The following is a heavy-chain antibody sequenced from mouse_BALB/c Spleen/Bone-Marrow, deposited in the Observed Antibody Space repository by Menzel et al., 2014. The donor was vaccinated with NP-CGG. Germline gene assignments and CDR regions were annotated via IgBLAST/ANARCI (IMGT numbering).Heavy chain of an antibody. CDR3: SKHYYSNPYYAMGY. V-gene: IGHV1S81*02. Sequence: VKLMESGAELVKPGASVKLSCTASGYTFTNYYIYWVKQRPGQGLEWIGGINPSNGDTKFNEKFKSKATMTIDKSSSTAYIQLSSLTSEDSAVYYCSKHYYSNPYYAMGYWGQGTSITVSS. CDR2: INPSNGDT. D-gene: IGHD1-1*01. J-gene: IGHJ4*01. CDR1: GYTFTNYY.